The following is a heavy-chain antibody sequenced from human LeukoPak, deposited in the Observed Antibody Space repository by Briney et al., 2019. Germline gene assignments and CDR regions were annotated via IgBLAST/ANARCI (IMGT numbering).Heavy chain of an antibody. CDR2: ISGYNGNT. V-gene: IGHV1-18*01. J-gene: IGHJ4*02. CDR3: ARRTYSSSSSTFDY. D-gene: IGHD6-6*01. CDR1: GYTFTSYG. Sequence: ASVKVSCKASGYTFTSYGISWVRQAPGQGLEGMGWISGYNGNTNYAQKLQGRVAMTTDTSTSTAYMELRSLRSDDTAVYYCARRTYSSSSSTFDYWGQGTLVTVSS.